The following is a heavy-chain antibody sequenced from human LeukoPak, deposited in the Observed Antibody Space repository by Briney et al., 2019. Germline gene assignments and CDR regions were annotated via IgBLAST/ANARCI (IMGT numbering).Heavy chain of an antibody. Sequence: GGSLRLSCAASGLTVNSNYMSWVRQAPGKGLEWVSVIYSGGTTYYADSVKGRFTISRDNSKNKLSLQMKSLRADDTAVYYCARDRGGTSGMDVWGKGTTVTVSS. V-gene: IGHV3-53*01. J-gene: IGHJ6*03. CDR3: ARDRGGTSGMDV. CDR1: GLTVNSNY. D-gene: IGHD4-23*01. CDR2: IYSGGTT.